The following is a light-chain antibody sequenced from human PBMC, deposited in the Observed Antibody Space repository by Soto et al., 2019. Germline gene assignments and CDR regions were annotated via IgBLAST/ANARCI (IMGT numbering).Light chain of an antibody. CDR3: QQYHTTPVT. Sequence: DFVMTQSPDSLAVSLGERATINCKSSQSLLYSFNNKNPLAWYQQKPGQPPKLLIYWASTRESGVPDRFSGSGSGTDFTFTISSLQAEDVAIYYCQQYHTTPVTFGRGTKVEVK. J-gene: IGKJ1*01. V-gene: IGKV4-1*01. CDR2: WAS. CDR1: QSLLYSFNNKNP.